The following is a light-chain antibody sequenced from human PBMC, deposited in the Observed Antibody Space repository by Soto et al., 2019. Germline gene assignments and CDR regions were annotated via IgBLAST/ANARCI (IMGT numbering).Light chain of an antibody. V-gene: IGLV2-14*01. J-gene: IGLJ1*01. CDR3: SSYTNINTRACV. CDR1: SSDIGNYNY. CDR2: EVS. Sequence: QSALTQPASVSGSPGQSITISCTGSSSDIGNYNYVSWYQQRPGEAPKLLIYEVSNRPSGVSNRFSGSKSGNTASLTISGLQAEDEAEYYCSSYTNINTRACVFGTGTKVTVL.